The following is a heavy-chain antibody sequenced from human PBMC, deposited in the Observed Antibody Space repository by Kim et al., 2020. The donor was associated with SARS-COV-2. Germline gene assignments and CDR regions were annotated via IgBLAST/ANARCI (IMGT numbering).Heavy chain of an antibody. V-gene: IGHV3-21*01. Sequence: GGSLRLSCAASGFSFTNHPLNWVRQAPGKGLEWVSSISGSATQIYYADSVTGRFTISRDNAKKSVFLQMNDLTVEDTGLYFCARGGSYYTLDVWGQGTPVTVSS. CDR1: GFSFTNHP. CDR2: ISGSATQI. J-gene: IGHJ4*02. D-gene: IGHD1-26*01. CDR3: ARGGSYYTLDV.